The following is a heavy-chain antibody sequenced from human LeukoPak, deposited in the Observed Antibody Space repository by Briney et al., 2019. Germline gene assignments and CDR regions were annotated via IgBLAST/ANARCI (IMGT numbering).Heavy chain of an antibody. CDR1: GFTFDDYG. Sequence: GGALRLSCAATGFTFDDYGMTWVRQAPGKGLEWVSRINWNDASTSYADSVKGRFTISRDNAKNSLYLQMNSLRAEDTALYYCARRGHDYGDYAYFDSWGQGTLVTVSS. CDR3: ARRGHDYGDYAYFDS. V-gene: IGHV3-20*04. J-gene: IGHJ4*02. CDR2: INWNDAST. D-gene: IGHD4-17*01.